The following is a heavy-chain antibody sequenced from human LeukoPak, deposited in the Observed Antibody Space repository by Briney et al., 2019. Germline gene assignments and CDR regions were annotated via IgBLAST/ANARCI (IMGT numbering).Heavy chain of an antibody. D-gene: IGHD6-13*01. V-gene: IGHV4-4*07. CDR1: GGSISSYY. Sequence: SETLSLTCTVSGGSISSYYWSWIRQPAGKGLEWIGRIYTSGSTNYNPSLKSRVTMSVDTSKNQFSLTLSSVTAADTAVYYCASHSSSRPFDYWGQGTLVTVSS. CDR2: IYTSGST. J-gene: IGHJ4*02. CDR3: ASHSSSRPFDY.